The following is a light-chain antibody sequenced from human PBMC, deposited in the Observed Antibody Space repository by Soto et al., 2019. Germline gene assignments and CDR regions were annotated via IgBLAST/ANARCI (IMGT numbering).Light chain of an antibody. CDR1: QSVSSN. V-gene: IGKV3-15*01. CDR2: DAS. J-gene: IGKJ4*01. CDR3: QQYNKWPLT. Sequence: EIAMTQSPATLSVSPGERATLSCRASQSVSSNLAWYQQKPGQAPRLLISDASTRATGIPARFSGSGSGTEFTLTISSLQSGDFAVYYCQQYNKWPLTFGGGTKVDIK.